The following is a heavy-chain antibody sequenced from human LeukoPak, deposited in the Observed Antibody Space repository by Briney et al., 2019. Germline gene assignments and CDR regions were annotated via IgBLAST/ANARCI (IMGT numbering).Heavy chain of an antibody. D-gene: IGHD2-8*01. V-gene: IGHV3-7*03. CDR3: ARETKHGGYYYGMDV. J-gene: IGHJ6*02. Sequence: PGGSLRLSCAASGFTFSSYWMSWVRQAPGKGLEWVANIKQDGSEKYYVDSVKGRFTISRDNAKNSLYLQMNSLRAEDTAVYYCARETKHGGYYYGMDVWGQGTTVTVSS. CDR2: IKQDGSEK. CDR1: GFTFSSYW.